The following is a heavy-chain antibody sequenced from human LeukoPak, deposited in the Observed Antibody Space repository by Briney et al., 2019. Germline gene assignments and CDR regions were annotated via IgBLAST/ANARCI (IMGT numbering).Heavy chain of an antibody. D-gene: IGHD3-22*01. CDR2: VSSSSSTR. CDR3: AKGWVIVVERTYYFDY. V-gene: IGHV3-48*01. J-gene: IGHJ4*02. CDR1: GFTFSSYN. Sequence: GGSLRLSCAASGFTFSSYNMNWVRQAPGKGLEWVSYVSSSSSTRYYADSVKGRFTISRDNSKNTLYLRMNSLRAEDTAVYYCAKGWVIVVERTYYFDYWGQGTLVTVSS.